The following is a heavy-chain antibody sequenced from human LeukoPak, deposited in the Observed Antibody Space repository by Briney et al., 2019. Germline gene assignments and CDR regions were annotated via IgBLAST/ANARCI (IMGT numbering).Heavy chain of an antibody. J-gene: IGHJ5*02. CDR2: ISDSGST. Sequence: SETLSLTCAVSDGSFSGFYWSLIRQFPGKGLEWIGQISDSGSTNYNPSLRSRVTISADTSKNQFSLRLSSVTAADTAVYYCARDRLIGPLGIAAAGYNWFDPWGQGTLVTVSS. D-gene: IGHD6-13*01. V-gene: IGHV4-34*01. CDR3: ARDRLIGPLGIAAAGYNWFDP. CDR1: DGSFSGFY.